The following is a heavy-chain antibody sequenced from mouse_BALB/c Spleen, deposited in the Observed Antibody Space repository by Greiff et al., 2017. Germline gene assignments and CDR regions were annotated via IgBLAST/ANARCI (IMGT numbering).Heavy chain of an antibody. CDR3: ARDVYYRYEEGYAMDY. Sequence: EVHLVESGGGLVQPGGSLKLYCAASGFTFSSYGMSWVRQTPDKRLELVATINSNGGSTYYPDSVKGRFTISRDNAKNTLYLQMSSLKSEDTAMYYCARDVYYRYEEGYAMDYWGQGTSVTVSS. CDR1: GFTFSSYG. CDR2: INSNGGST. V-gene: IGHV5-6-3*01. J-gene: IGHJ4*01. D-gene: IGHD2-14*01.